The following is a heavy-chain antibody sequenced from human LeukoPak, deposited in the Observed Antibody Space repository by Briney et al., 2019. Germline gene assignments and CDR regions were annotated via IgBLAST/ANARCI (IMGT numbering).Heavy chain of an antibody. Sequence: SETLSLTCTVSGGSVSSGTYYWSWIRQPPGKGLEWIGYIYHSGSTYFNPSLKSRVTISVDTSKNQFSLKLSSVTAADTAVYYCARGPDSSGYYYFDFWGQGTLVTVSS. CDR2: IYHSGST. CDR3: ARGPDSSGYYYFDF. D-gene: IGHD3-22*01. V-gene: IGHV4-30-4*08. CDR1: GGSVSSGTYY. J-gene: IGHJ4*02.